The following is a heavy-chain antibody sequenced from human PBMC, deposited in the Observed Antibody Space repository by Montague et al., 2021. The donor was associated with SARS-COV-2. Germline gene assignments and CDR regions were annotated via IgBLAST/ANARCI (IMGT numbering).Heavy chain of an antibody. CDR3: ASDRYSSSWSIDFDY. V-gene: IGHV4-59*13. D-gene: IGHD6-13*01. CDR2: IYYSGST. CDR1: GGSISSYY. J-gene: IGHJ4*02. Sequence: SETLSLTCTVSGGSISSYYWSWIRQPPGKGLQWIGYIYYSGSTNYNPSLKSRVTISVDTSKNQFSLKLSSVTAADTAVYYCASDRYSSSWSIDFDYWGQGTPVTVSS.